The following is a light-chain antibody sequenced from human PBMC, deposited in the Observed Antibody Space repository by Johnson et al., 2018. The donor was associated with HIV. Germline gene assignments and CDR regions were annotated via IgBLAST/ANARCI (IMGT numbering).Light chain of an antibody. CDR3: GTWDSSLTTAYV. V-gene: IGLV1-51*01. CDR2: DNN. J-gene: IGLJ1*01. CDR1: SSNIGNNY. Sequence: QSVLTQPPSVSAAPGQKVTISCSGSSSNIGNNYVSWYQQLPGTAPKLLIYDNNKRPSGIPDRFSGSKSGTSATLGLTGRQPGDEADYYGGTWDSSLTTAYVFGTGTKVIVV.